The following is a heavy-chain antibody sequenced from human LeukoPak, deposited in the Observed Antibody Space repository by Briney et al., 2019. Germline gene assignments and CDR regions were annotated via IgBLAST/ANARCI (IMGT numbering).Heavy chain of an antibody. J-gene: IGHJ4*02. CDR1: GFTFSSYS. V-gene: IGHV3-21*01. Sequence: KTGGSLRLSCAASGFTFSSYSMNWVRQAPGKGLEWVSSISSSSSYIYYADSVKGRFTISRDNAKNSLYLQMNSLRAEDTAVYYCARGSVGATWDLGLDYWGQGTLVTVSS. CDR2: ISSSSSYI. D-gene: IGHD1-26*01. CDR3: ARGSVGATWDLGLDY.